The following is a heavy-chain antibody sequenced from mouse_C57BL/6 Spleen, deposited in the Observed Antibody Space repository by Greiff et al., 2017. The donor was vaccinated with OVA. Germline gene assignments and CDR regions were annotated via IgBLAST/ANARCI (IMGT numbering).Heavy chain of an antibody. CDR3: ARRWLLPSYYAMDY. D-gene: IGHD2-3*01. CDR2: IYPGDGDT. V-gene: IGHV1-80*01. Sequence: VKLMESGAGLVKPGASVKISCKASGYAFSSYWMNWVKQRPGKGLEWIGQIYPGDGDTNYNGKFKGKATLTADKSSSTAYMQLSSLTSEDSAVYFCARRWLLPSYYAMDYWGQGTSVTVSS. CDR1: GYAFSSYW. J-gene: IGHJ4*01.